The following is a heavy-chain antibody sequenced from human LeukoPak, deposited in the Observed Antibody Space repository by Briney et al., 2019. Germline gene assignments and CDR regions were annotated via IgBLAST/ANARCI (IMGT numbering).Heavy chain of an antibody. Sequence: EGSLKLSCAASGFTFSGSAIHWVRQTSGKGLEWVGRIRDEADSYATAYAASVKGRFTISRDDSKNTAYLQMNSLKTEDTAVYYCTFDFWSGYYVTAGDDYWGQGTLVTVSS. J-gene: IGHJ4*02. CDR2: IRDEADSYAT. V-gene: IGHV3-73*01. D-gene: IGHD3-3*01. CDR1: GFTFSGSA. CDR3: TFDFWSGYYVTAGDDY.